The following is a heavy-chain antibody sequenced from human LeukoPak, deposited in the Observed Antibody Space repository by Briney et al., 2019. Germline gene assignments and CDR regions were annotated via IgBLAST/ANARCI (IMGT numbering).Heavy chain of an antibody. Sequence: GCPRLSPAASQFTPTGYWMSTGPQAPGEGWEWGGNIKEDVSVKNHPDPVRGRFTISRDNANNSLDLQKNTLRAEDTAVYSCATAPLQGVEYYCMDVWGKGTTVTVSS. J-gene: IGHJ6*03. D-gene: IGHD3-10*01. CDR2: IKEDVSVK. CDR3: ATAPLQGVEYYCMDV. V-gene: IGHV3-7*01. CDR1: QFTPTGYW.